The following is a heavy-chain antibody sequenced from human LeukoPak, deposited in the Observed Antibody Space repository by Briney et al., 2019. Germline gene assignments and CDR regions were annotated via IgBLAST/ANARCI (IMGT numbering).Heavy chain of an antibody. Sequence: GGSLRLSCAASGFTFSSYGMHWVRQAPGKGLEWVAVISYDGSNKYYADPVKGRFTISRDNSKNTLYLQMNSLRAEDTAVYYCARGLFGSGKYYNYFDYWGQGALVTVSS. CDR3: ARGLFGSGKYYNYFDY. J-gene: IGHJ4*02. V-gene: IGHV3-30*03. CDR2: ISYDGSNK. CDR1: GFTFSSYG. D-gene: IGHD3-10*01.